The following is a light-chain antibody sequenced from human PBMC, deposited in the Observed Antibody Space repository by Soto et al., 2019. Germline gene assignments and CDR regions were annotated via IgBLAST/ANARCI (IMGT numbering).Light chain of an antibody. CDR1: IGAVTSDHS. Sequence: QTVVTQEPSLTVSPGGTVTLTCASSIGAVTSDHSPNWFQQKPGQPPRALVYGTSNKHSWTPARVSGSLLGGKAALTLSGVQPADEADYFCLLQSDTAVVFGGGTKLTVL. CDR3: LLQSDTAVV. J-gene: IGLJ2*01. V-gene: IGLV7-43*01. CDR2: GTS.